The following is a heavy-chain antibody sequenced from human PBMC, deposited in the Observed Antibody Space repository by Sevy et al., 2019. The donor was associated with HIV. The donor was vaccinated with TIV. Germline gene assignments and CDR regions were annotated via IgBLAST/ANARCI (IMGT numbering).Heavy chain of an antibody. D-gene: IGHD4-17*01. CDR3: ARDRGGDYVTQLDP. J-gene: IGHJ5*02. CDR2: IYHSGNT. CDR1: ADSISGGYY. Sequence: SDTLSLTCTVSADSISGGYYWGWIRQSPGKGLEWIGSIYHSGNTYYNPSLKSRVTISVDTSKNQFSLKLSSVTAADTAVYYCARDRGGDYVTQLDPWGQGTLVTVSS. V-gene: IGHV4-38-2*02.